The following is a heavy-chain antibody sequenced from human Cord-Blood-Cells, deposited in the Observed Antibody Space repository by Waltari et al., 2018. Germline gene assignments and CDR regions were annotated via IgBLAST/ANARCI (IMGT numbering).Heavy chain of an antibody. CDR2: INHSGST. CDR1: GGSFSGYY. V-gene: IGHV4-34*01. D-gene: IGHD3-9*01. CDR3: ARVLTMSPEDY. Sequence: QVQLQQWGAGLLKPSETLSLTCAVYGGSFSGYYWSWIRQPPWKGLEWIGEINHSGSTNYNPSLKSRVTISVDTSKNQFSLKLSSVTAADTAVYYCARVLTMSPEDYWGQGTLVTVSS. J-gene: IGHJ4*02.